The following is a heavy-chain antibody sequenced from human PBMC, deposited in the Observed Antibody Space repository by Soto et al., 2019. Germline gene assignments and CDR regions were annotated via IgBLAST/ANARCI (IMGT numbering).Heavy chain of an antibody. Sequence: SETLSLTCTVSGGSISSGGYYWSWIRQHPGKGLEWIGYIYYSGSTYYNPSLKSRVTISVDTSKNQFSLKLSSVTAADTAVYYCARGSPKWLLFRGSFDYWGQGTLVTVSS. J-gene: IGHJ4*02. CDR2: IYYSGST. V-gene: IGHV4-31*03. D-gene: IGHD3-3*01. CDR3: ARGSPKWLLFRGSFDY. CDR1: GGSISSGGYY.